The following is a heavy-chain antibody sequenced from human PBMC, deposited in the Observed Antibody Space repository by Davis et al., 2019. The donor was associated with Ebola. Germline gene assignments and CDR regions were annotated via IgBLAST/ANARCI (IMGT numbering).Heavy chain of an antibody. D-gene: IGHD2-15*01. CDR1: GFTFSSYA. Sequence: GESLKISCPASGFTFSSYAMRWVRQAPGKGLEWVSAISGSGGSTYYADSVKGRFTISRDNSKNTLYLQMNSLRAEDTALYYCAKPRPQEGAGWWNFDYWGQGTLVTVSS. CDR3: AKPRPQEGAGWWNFDY. CDR2: ISGSGGST. V-gene: IGHV3-23*01. J-gene: IGHJ4*02.